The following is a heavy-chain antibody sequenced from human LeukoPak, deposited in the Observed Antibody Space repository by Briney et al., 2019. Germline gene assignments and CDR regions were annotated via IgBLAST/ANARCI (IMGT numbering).Heavy chain of an antibody. CDR1: GFTVSSNF. D-gene: IGHD2/OR15-2a*01. V-gene: IGHV3-53*01. CDR3: ARVGYYENWFDP. Sequence: GGSLRLSCAASGFTVSSNFMSWVRQAPGKGLEWVSVIYSGGSTYYADSVKGRFTISRDNSKNTLYLQMNSLRAEDTAVYYCARVGYYENWFDPWGQGTLVTVSS. J-gene: IGHJ5*02. CDR2: IYSGGST.